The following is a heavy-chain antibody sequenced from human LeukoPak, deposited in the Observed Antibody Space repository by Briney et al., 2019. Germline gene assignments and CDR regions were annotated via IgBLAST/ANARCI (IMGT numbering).Heavy chain of an antibody. V-gene: IGHV3-23*01. J-gene: IGHJ6*02. CDR1: GFTFSSYA. CDR3: AEGVGCSGGTCYSGHGMDV. CDR2: LSGSGANT. D-gene: IGHD2-15*01. Sequence: GGSLRLSCAASGFTFSSYAMSWVRQAPGKGLEWVSALSGSGANTYYADSVKGRFTISRDNSKNTLYLQVNSLRAEDTAVYYCAEGVGCSGGTCYSGHGMDVWGQGTTVTVSS.